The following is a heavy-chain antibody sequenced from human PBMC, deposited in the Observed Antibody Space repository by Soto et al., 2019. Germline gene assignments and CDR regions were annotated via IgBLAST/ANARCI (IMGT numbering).Heavy chain of an antibody. J-gene: IGHJ3*02. V-gene: IGHV1-69*13. CDR3: ARALGYCSGGSCVDAFDI. D-gene: IGHD2-15*01. CDR2: IIPIFGTA. Sequence: GASVKVSCKSPGCTFSSYAISWVRQAPGKGLEWMGGIIPIFGTANYAQKFQGRVTITADESTSTAYMELSSLRSEDTAVYYCARALGYCSGGSCVDAFDIWGQGTMVTVSS. CDR1: GCTFSSYA.